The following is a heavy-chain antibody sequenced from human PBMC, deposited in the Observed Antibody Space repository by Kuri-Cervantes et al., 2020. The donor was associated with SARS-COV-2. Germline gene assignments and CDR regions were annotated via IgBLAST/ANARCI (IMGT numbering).Heavy chain of an antibody. D-gene: IGHD1-1*01. CDR3: VRDGDHWNFDY. V-gene: IGHV3-30*03. CDR1: EFTFSIYG. Sequence: GESLKISCAASEFTFSIYGMHWVRQAPGKGLEWVALISYDGSNKYYADSVKGRFTLSRDNAKNMLFLQMNSLRAEDTAVYYCVRDGDHWNFDYWGQGTLVTVSS. J-gene: IGHJ4*02. CDR2: ISYDGSNK.